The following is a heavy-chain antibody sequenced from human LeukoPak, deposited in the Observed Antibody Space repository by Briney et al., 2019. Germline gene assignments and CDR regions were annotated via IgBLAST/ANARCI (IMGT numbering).Heavy chain of an antibody. CDR2: ISYDGSNK. D-gene: IGHD6-13*01. CDR3: AREGFSRGYYYHYYMDV. CDR1: GFTFSSYA. V-gene: IGHV3-30*04. Sequence: GGSLRLSCAASGFTFSSYAMHWVRQAPGKGLEWVALISYDGSNKYYADSVKGRFTISRDNSKNTLYLQMNSLRAEDTAVYYCAREGFSRGYYYHYYMDVWRKGTTVTVSS. J-gene: IGHJ6*03.